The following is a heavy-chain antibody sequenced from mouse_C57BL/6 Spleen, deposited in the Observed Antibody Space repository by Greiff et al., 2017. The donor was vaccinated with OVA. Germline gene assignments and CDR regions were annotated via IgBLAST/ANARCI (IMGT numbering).Heavy chain of an antibody. D-gene: IGHD1-1*01. CDR3: ASFITTVVDYFDY. V-gene: IGHV14-3*01. CDR2: IDPANGNP. CDR1: GFNIKNTY. Sequence: VQLQQSVAELVRPGASVKLSCTASGFNIKNTYMHWVKQRPEQGLEWIGRIDPANGNPKYAPKFPGQAPITADTASNTAYLQLSSLTSEDTAIYYCASFITTVVDYFDYWGQGTTLTVSS. J-gene: IGHJ2*01.